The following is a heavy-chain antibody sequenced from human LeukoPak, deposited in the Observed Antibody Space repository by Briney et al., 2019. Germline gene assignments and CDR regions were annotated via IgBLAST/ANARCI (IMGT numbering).Heavy chain of an antibody. D-gene: IGHD4-17*01. Sequence: GGSLRLSCAASGLTFSGSAMHWVRQASGKGLEWVGRIRSKANSYATAYAASVKGRFTISRDDSKNTAYLQMNSLKTEDTAVYYCTIPDYGDYSHWYFDLWGRGTLVTVSS. CDR2: IRSKANSYAT. J-gene: IGHJ2*01. V-gene: IGHV3-73*01. CDR1: GLTFSGSA. CDR3: TIPDYGDYSHWYFDL.